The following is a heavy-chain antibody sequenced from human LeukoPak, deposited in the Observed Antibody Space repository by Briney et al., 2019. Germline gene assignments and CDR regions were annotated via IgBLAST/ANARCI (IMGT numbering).Heavy chain of an antibody. J-gene: IGHJ4*02. CDR1: ALTFSSYA. CDR2: ISYDGRNK. V-gene: IGHV3-30*09. CDR3: AKDPIGELRGYFDS. D-gene: IGHD1-26*01. Sequence: GGSLRLSCAASALTFSSYAMHWVRQPPGKGLEWVAVISYDGRNKYYADSVKGRFAISRDNSTNTLDLQMSSLRAEDTAVYYCAKDPIGELRGYFDSWGQGTLVTVSS.